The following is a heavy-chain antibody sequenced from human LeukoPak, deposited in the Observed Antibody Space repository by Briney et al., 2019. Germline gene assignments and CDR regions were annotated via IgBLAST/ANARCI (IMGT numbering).Heavy chain of an antibody. V-gene: IGHV3-23*01. Sequence: PGGSLRLSCAASGFTFSSYAMSWVRQAPGKGLAWVSILSGSGDRADYADSVKGRFTISRDNSKNTLSLQMSSLRAEDTAVYLCARVGLGAAAGTFDYWGQGTLVTVSS. CDR1: GFTFSSYA. D-gene: IGHD6-13*01. J-gene: IGHJ4*02. CDR2: LSGSGDRA. CDR3: ARVGLGAAAGTFDY.